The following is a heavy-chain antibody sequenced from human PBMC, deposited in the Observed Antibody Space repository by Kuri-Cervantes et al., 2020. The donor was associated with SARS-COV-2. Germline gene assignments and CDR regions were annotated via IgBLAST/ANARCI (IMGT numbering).Heavy chain of an antibody. CDR3: ARERHFDWLQGFDP. V-gene: IGHV4-59*01. CDR1: GGSISSYY. D-gene: IGHD3-9*01. Sequence: SATLSLTCTVSGGSISSYYWSWIRQPPGKGLEWIGYIYYSGSTNYNPSLKSRVTISVDTSKNQFSLKLSSVTAADTAVYYCARERHFDWLQGFDPWGQGTLVTVSS. J-gene: IGHJ5*02. CDR2: IYYSGST.